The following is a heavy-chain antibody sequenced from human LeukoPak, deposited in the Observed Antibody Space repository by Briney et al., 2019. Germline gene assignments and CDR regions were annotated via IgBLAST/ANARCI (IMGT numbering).Heavy chain of an antibody. CDR1: GYTFTTYG. J-gene: IGHJ4*02. D-gene: IGHD6-19*01. Sequence: ASVKVSCTASGYTFTTYGISWVRQAPGQGLEWMGWVSVYNGNTKYAQELQGRVTMTTDTSTSTAYMELRSPRSDDTAVYYCARTPGIAVAGGYFDYWGQGTLVTVSS. CDR3: ARTPGIAVAGGYFDY. V-gene: IGHV1-18*01. CDR2: VSVYNGNT.